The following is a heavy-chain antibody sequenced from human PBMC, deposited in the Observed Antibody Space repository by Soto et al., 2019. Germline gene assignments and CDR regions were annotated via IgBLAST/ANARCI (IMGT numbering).Heavy chain of an antibody. V-gene: IGHV1-69*02. CDR3: APGFRRAYHYCYGMDV. Sequence: QVQLVQSGAEVKKPGSSVKVSCKASGGTFSSYTISWVRQAPGQGLEWMGRIIPILGIANYAQKFQGRVTITADKSTSTDYLELSSLRSEDTAVYCCAPGFRRAYHYCYGMDVWGQGTTVTVSS. CDR1: GGTFSSYT. CDR2: IIPILGIA. J-gene: IGHJ6*02.